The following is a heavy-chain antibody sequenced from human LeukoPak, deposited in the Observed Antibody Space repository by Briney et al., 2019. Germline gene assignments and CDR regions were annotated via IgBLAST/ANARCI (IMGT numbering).Heavy chain of an antibody. Sequence: SETLSLTXTVSGGSISSDYWSWIRQPAGKGLEWMGRIYTSGTTKYNPSLKRRVTMSRDTSKNQSPLKQSSVTGADTAVHYCAREGSGSLRDWGQGTLVTVSS. V-gene: IGHV4-4*07. CDR1: GGSISSDY. D-gene: IGHD3-10*01. CDR2: IYTSGTT. J-gene: IGHJ4*02. CDR3: AREGSGSLRD.